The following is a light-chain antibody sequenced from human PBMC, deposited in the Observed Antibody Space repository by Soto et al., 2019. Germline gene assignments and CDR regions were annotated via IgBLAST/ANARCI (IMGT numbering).Light chain of an antibody. CDR2: GES. CDR3: QQSYTSPVT. V-gene: IGKV1-39*01. Sequence: DIQMTQSPSSLSASVGTRVTSPSWAVQGPRTYLIWNEQKPGKAHNLLIYGESNMQSGDPSRFSGGGSGTDLTLTISRQQPEDFDTYYCQQSYTSPVTFGGGTKVDIK. J-gene: IGKJ4*01. CDR1: QGPRTY.